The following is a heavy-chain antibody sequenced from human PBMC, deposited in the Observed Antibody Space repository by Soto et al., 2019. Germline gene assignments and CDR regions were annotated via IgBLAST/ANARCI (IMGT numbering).Heavy chain of an antibody. CDR1: GGSISSSSYY. CDR2: IYYSGST. D-gene: IGHD5-12*01. J-gene: IGHJ3*02. V-gene: IGHV4-39*07. CDR3: ARGLRGLRYSFDI. Sequence: SETLSLTCTVSGGSISSSSYYWGWIRQPPGKGLEWIGSIYYSGSTYYNPSLKSRVTISVDTSKNQLSLNLNSVTAADAALYYCARGLRGLRYSFDIWGQGTMVTVSS.